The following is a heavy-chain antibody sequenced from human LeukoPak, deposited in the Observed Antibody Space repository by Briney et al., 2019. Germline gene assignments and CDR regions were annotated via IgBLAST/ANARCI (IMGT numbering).Heavy chain of an antibody. V-gene: IGHV3-23*01. J-gene: IGHJ4*02. CDR3: VEDVVVIVAAKPGI. CDR1: GFSFSTYA. D-gene: IGHD2-15*01. Sequence: GGSLRLSCAASGFSFSTYAMSWVRQAPGKGLEWVSSISDSGGDTYYADAVKGRFTISRDNSKNTLYLQMNSLRAEDTAVYYCVEDVVVIVAAKPGIWGQGTLVTVSS. CDR2: ISDSGGDT.